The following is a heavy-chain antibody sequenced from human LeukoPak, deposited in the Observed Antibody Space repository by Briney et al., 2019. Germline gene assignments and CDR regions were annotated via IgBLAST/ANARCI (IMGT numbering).Heavy chain of an antibody. V-gene: IGHV3-23*01. CDR2: ISGSGGST. Sequence: GGSLRLSCAASGFTFSSYAMSWVRQAPGKGLKWVSAISGSGGSTYYADSVKGRFTISRDNSKNTLYLQMNSLRAEDTAVYYCAKGRFAVRGGLDYWGQGTLVTVSS. D-gene: IGHD3-10*01. CDR3: AKGRFAVRGGLDY. J-gene: IGHJ4*02. CDR1: GFTFSSYA.